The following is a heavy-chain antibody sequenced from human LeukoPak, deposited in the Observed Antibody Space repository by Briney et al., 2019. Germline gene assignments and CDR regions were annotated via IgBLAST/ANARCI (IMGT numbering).Heavy chain of an antibody. J-gene: IGHJ4*02. CDR3: AREMTIITYSSDS. V-gene: IGHV3-23*01. Sequence: PGGSLRLSCAPSGFTFSNYAMSWGREAPGQGLEWVSAISETGGTIHYADSVRCRFTISRDNSKNTLYLQMNSLRAEDTAVYYCAREMTIITYSSDSWGQGTLVTVSS. CDR2: ISETGGTI. D-gene: IGHD5-24*01. CDR1: GFTFSNYA.